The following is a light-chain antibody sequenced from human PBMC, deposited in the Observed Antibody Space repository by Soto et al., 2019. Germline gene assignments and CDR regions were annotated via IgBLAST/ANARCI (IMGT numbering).Light chain of an antibody. V-gene: IGLV1-44*01. CDR2: SNN. CDR3: AAWDDSLNADV. CDR1: SSSIGGNT. J-gene: IGLJ1*01. Sequence: QSVLTQPPSASGTPGQRVTISCSGSSSSIGGNTANWYQQLPRTAPKLVIYSNNQRPSGVPDRFSGSKSGTSASLAISGLQSEDEADYYCAAWDDSLNADVFGTGTKLTVL.